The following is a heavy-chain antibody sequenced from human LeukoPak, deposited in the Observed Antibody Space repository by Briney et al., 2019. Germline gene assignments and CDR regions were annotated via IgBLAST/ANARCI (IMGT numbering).Heavy chain of an antibody. CDR2: INTNTGNP. J-gene: IGHJ4*02. CDR1: GYTFTSYG. V-gene: IGHV7-4-1*02. Sequence: ASVKVSCKASGYTFTSYGMNWVRQAPGQGLEWMGWINTNTGNPTYAQGFTGRIVFSLDTSVSTAYLQISSLKAEDTAVYYCASGRIAAFFDYWGQGTLVTVSS. D-gene: IGHD6-13*01. CDR3: ASGRIAAFFDY.